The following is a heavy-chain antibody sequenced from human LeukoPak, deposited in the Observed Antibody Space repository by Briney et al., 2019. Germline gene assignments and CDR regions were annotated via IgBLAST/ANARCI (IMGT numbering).Heavy chain of an antibody. J-gene: IGHJ6*02. CDR2: IIPILGIA. D-gene: IGHD6-19*01. CDR1: GGTFSSYA. CDR3: AHSIAVATSPSDYYYYGMDV. Sequence: SVKVSCKASGGTFSSYAISWVRQAPGQGLEWMGRIIPILGIANYAQKFQGRVTITADKSTSTAYMELSSLRSDDTAVYYCAHSIAVATSPSDYYYYGMDVWGQGTTVTVSS. V-gene: IGHV1-69*04.